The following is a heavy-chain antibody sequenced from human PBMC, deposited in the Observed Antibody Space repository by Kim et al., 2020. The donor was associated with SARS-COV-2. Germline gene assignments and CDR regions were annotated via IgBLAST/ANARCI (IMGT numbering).Heavy chain of an antibody. V-gene: IGHV4-31*03. J-gene: IGHJ4*02. D-gene: IGHD3-9*01. CDR1: GGSISSGGYY. CDR2: IYYSGST. Sequence: SETLSLTCTVSGGSISSGGYYWSWIRQHPGKGLEWIGYIYYSGSTYYNPSLKSRVTISVDTSKNQFSLKLSSVTAADTAVYYCARVSSTYYDILTGTWAIGHFDYWGQGTLVTVSS. CDR3: ARVSSTYYDILTGTWAIGHFDY.